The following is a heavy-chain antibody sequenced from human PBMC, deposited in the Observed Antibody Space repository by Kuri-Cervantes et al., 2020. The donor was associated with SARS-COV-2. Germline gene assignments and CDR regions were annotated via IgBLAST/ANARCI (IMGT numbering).Heavy chain of an antibody. D-gene: IGHD3-22*01. J-gene: IGHJ6*03. CDR2: IFISGST. Sequence: GSLRLSCNVSGDYISSYYWSWIRQPAGKGLEWIGRIFISGSTNYNPSLKSRVTMSEDTSKNQFSLKLSSVTAADTAVYYCARDLHYYDSSGYPHYYYYYMDVWGKGTTVTVSS. CDR3: ARDLHYYDSSGYPHYYYYYMDV. CDR1: GDYISSYY. V-gene: IGHV4-4*07.